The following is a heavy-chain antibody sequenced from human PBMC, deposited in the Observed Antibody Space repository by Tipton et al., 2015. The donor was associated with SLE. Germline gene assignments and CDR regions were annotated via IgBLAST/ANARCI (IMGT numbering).Heavy chain of an antibody. CDR3: ARRSGWNDY. D-gene: IGHD6-19*01. Sequence: TLSLTCAVYGGSISDYYWSWIRQTPGEGLEWIGEINHSGGGRGSNYNPSLKSRVTMSVDTSKNQVSLKLDSVTAADTAVYYCARRSGWNDYWGQGTLVTVSS. J-gene: IGHJ4*02. V-gene: IGHV4-34*10. CDR2: INHSGGGRGS. CDR1: GGSISDYY.